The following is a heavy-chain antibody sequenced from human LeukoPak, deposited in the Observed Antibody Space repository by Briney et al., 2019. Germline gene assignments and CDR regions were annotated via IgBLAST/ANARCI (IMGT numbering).Heavy chain of an antibody. J-gene: IGHJ4*02. CDR3: ARDHYYRSGSYYVY. CDR2: IKQDESEK. D-gene: IGHD3-10*01. CDR1: GFIFSNAW. Sequence: GGSLRLSCAASGFIFSNAWMSWVRQAPGKGLEWVANIKQDESEKYYVDSVKGRFTISRDNAKNSLYLQMNSLRAEDTAVYYCARDHYYRSGSYYVYWGQGTLVTVSS. V-gene: IGHV3-7*04.